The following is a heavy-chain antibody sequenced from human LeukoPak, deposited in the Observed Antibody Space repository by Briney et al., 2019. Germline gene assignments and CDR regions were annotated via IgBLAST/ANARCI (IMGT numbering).Heavy chain of an antibody. CDR3: ARERGIAARTGRAYAFDI. D-gene: IGHD6-6*01. V-gene: IGHV3-33*01. Sequence: RRRLRRLSCPASEFTFSSYGMDWVRQVPSKGMEWEAVIWYDGSNKYYADSVKGRFTISRDNSKNTLYLQMNSLRAEDTAVYYCARERGIAARTGRAYAFDICGQGTMVTVSS. J-gene: IGHJ3*02. CDR2: IWYDGSNK. CDR1: EFTFSSYG.